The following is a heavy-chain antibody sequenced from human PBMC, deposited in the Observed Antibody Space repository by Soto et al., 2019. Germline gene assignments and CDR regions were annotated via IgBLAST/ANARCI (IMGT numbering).Heavy chain of an antibody. CDR2: ISAYNGNT. V-gene: IGHV1-18*01. CDR1: GYTFTSYG. D-gene: IGHD3-3*01. J-gene: IGHJ3*02. Sequence: ASVKVSCKASGYTFTSYGISWVRQAPGQGLEWMGWISAYNGNTNYAQKLQGRVTMTTDTSTSTACMELRSLRSDDTAVYYCARDPTYITIFGVVQTLGAFDIWAQGTMVTVSS. CDR3: ARDPTYITIFGVVQTLGAFDI.